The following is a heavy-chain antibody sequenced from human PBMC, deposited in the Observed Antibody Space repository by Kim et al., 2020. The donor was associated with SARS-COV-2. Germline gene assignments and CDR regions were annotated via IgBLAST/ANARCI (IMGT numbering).Heavy chain of an antibody. CDR1: GFTFTNYA. CDR2: ILGSGTTT. CDR3: AKASTSGSYYHGMYV. D-gene: IGHD2-2*01. V-gene: IGHV3-23*01. Sequence: GGSLRLSCAASGFTFTNYAMTWVRQAPGKGLEWVSGILGSGTTTYYADSVKGRSTISRDTSKNTLFLQMNSLRVDDTAVYYCAKASTSGSYYHGMYVWGQGTTVTVSS. J-gene: IGHJ6*02.